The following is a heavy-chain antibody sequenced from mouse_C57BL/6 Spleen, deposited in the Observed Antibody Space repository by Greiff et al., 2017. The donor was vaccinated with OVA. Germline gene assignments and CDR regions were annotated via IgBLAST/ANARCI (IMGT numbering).Heavy chain of an antibody. CDR3: ARHETTVVANPEAMDY. Sequence: EVNLVESGGDLVKPGGSLKLSCAASGFTFSSYGMSWVRQTPDKRLEWVATISSGGSYTYYPDSVKGRCTLSRDNAKNTLYLQMSSLKSEDTAMYYCARHETTVVANPEAMDYWGQGTSVTVSS. J-gene: IGHJ4*01. CDR2: ISSGGSYT. D-gene: IGHD1-1*01. CDR1: GFTFSSYG. V-gene: IGHV5-6*01.